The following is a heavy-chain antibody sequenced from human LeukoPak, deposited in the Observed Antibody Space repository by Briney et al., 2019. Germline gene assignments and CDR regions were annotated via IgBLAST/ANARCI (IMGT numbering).Heavy chain of an antibody. D-gene: IGHD4-11*01. CDR3: ARASYRAFYI. Sequence: SQTFSLTCAISGDSVSSSDATWNWIRQSPSGGLEWLGRTYYRSRWSSDYAPSVRSRITINSDTAKNQFSLQLNSVTPEDTAVYYCARASYRAFYIWGQGTMVTVSS. V-gene: IGHV6-1*01. CDR2: TYYRSRWSS. J-gene: IGHJ3*02. CDR1: GDSVSSSDAT.